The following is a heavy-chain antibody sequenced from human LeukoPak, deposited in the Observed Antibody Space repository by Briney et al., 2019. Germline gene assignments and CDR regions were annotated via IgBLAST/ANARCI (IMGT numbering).Heavy chain of an antibody. CDR3: ARGGDIVATIWTYYFDY. CDR2: INPSGGST. Sequence: ASVKVSCKTSVYTFTSYYMHWVRQAPGQGLEWMGIINPSGGSTSYAQKFQGRVTMTRDMSTSTVYMELSSLRSEDTAVYYCARGGDIVATIWTYYFDYWGQGTLVTVSS. D-gene: IGHD5-12*01. J-gene: IGHJ4*02. CDR1: VYTFTSYY. V-gene: IGHV1-46*01.